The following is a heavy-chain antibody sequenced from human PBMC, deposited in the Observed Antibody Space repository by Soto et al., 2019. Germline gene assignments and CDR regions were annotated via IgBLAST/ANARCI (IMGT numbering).Heavy chain of an antibody. Sequence: GGSLRLSCAASGCTVSSNYMSWVRQAPGKGLEWVSVIYSGGSTYYADSVKGRFTISRPNSKNTLYLQMNSLRAEDTAVYYCARAWGGFSSSSYYYYGMDVWGQGTTVTVSS. J-gene: IGHJ6*02. CDR1: GCTVSSNY. CDR3: ARAWGGFSSSSYYYYGMDV. CDR2: IYSGGST. V-gene: IGHV3-53*04. D-gene: IGHD6-6*01.